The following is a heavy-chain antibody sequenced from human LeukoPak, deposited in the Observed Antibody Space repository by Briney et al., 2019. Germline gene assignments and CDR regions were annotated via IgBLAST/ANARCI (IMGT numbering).Heavy chain of an antibody. CDR2: ISESGGAT. D-gene: IGHD1-26*01. Sequence: PGGSLRLSCAVSGITLSNYAMSWVRQAPGKGLQWVSAISESGGATYYADSVKGRFTISRDNSKNTLYLQMNSLGAEDTAIYYCAKDRDGGAHTRPKGFDYWGQGTLVTVSS. J-gene: IGHJ4*02. V-gene: IGHV3-23*01. CDR1: GITLSNYA. CDR3: AKDRDGGAHTRPKGFDY.